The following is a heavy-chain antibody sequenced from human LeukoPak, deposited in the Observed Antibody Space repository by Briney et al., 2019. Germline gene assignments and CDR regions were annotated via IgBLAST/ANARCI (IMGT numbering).Heavy chain of an antibody. V-gene: IGHV4-4*07. CDR3: ARGPYYSDALGHLDD. Sequence: SETLSLTCVVSGVSVSTYHWSWIRQPAGKGLEWIGRITPSGGTNYNPSLRGRVTMSGDTSKNQFSLNLSSVTAADTAVYYGARGPYYSDALGHLDDWGQGTLVTVSS. CDR1: GVSVSTYH. CDR2: ITPSGGT. J-gene: IGHJ4*02. D-gene: IGHD4-11*01.